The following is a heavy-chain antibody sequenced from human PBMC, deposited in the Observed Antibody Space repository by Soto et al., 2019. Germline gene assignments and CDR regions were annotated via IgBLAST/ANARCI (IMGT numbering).Heavy chain of an antibody. V-gene: IGHV3-30*18. D-gene: IGHD3-22*01. CDR2: ISYDGSNK. CDR3: AKDGLRDSSGYRYYYYYGMDV. CDR1: GFTFSSYG. Sequence: PGGSLRLSCAASGFTFSSYGMHWVRQAPGKGLEWVAVISYDGSNKYYADSVKGRFTISRDNSKNTLYLQMNSLRAEDTAVYYCAKDGLRDSSGYRYYYYYGMDVWGQGTTVTVSS. J-gene: IGHJ6*02.